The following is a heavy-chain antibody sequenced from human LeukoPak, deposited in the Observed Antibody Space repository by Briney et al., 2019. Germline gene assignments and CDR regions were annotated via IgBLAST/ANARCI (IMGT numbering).Heavy chain of an antibody. CDR2: ISSSSSYI. Sequence: GGSLRLSCAASGFTFSTYSMSWVRQAPGKGLEWVSSISSSSSYIYYADSVKGRFTIARDNAKNSLFLQMNSLRAEDTAVYYCARGYYDLLTGPDYWGQGTLVTVSS. J-gene: IGHJ4*02. CDR1: GFTFSTYS. V-gene: IGHV3-21*06. CDR3: ARGYYDLLTGPDY. D-gene: IGHD3-9*01.